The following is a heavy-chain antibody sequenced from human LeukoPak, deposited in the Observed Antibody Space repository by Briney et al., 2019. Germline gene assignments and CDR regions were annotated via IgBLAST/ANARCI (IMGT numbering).Heavy chain of an antibody. V-gene: IGHV3-30*02. CDR3: AKVSLNMVNDAFDI. J-gene: IGHJ3*02. CDR2: IRYDGSRK. Sequence: GGSLRLSCAASGFIFSSYGMHWVRQAPDKGLEWVAFIRYDGSRKYYADSVKGRFTISRDNSKNTLYLQMNSLRAEDTAMYYCAKVSLNMVNDAFDIWGQGTMVSVSS. D-gene: IGHD4/OR15-4a*01. CDR1: GFIFSSYG.